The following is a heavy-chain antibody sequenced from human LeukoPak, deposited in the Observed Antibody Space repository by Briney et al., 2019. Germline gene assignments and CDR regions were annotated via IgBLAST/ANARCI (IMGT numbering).Heavy chain of an antibody. CDR3: TRPLPVAGPPSNDY. CDR1: GFTFSASA. CDR2: IRSKANSYAT. D-gene: IGHD2-15*01. J-gene: IGHJ4*02. Sequence: PGGSLRLSGAPSGFTFSASAMHWVRQASGKGRGWVGRIRSKANSYATAYAASVKGRFTISRDDSKNTAYLQMNSLKTEDTAVYYCTRPLPVAGPPSNDYWGQGTLVTVSS. V-gene: IGHV3-73*01.